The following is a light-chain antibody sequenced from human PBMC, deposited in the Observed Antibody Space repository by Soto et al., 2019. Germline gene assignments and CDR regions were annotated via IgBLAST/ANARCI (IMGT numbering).Light chain of an antibody. CDR3: QQRGKWPST. CDR1: QRVDDSH. J-gene: IGKJ2*02. Sequence: EIVLTQSPGTLSLSPGERATLSCRASQRVDDSHLAWYQLRPGQAPRLLIYGASTRATGIPDRFSGSGSGTDFSLTIRGLKPEDFAVYYCQQRGKWPSTFGPGTKVEMK. V-gene: IGKV3D-20*02. CDR2: GAS.